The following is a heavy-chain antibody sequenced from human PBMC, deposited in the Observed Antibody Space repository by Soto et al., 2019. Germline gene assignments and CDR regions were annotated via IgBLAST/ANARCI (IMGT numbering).Heavy chain of an antibody. CDR1: GGTFSSYA. CDR3: ASAPRSYYDSSDH. V-gene: IGHV1-69*13. Sequence: GASVKVSCKASGGTFSSYAISWVRQAPGQGLEWMGGIIPIFGTAIDAQKFQGRVTITADESTSTAYMELSRLRSEDTAVYYCASAPRSYYDSSDHWGQGTLVTVSS. D-gene: IGHD3-22*01. CDR2: IIPIFGTA. J-gene: IGHJ4*02.